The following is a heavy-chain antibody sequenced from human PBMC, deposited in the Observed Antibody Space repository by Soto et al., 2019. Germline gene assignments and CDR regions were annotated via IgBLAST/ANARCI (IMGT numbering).Heavy chain of an antibody. D-gene: IGHD3-22*01. J-gene: IGHJ6*02. CDR2: INHSGST. CDR3: AGGGKHYYDSSGYLYYYYGMDV. V-gene: IGHV4-39*07. Sequence: PSETLSLTCTVSGGSISSSGYYWGWIRQPPGKGLEWIGEINHSGSTNYNPSLKSRVTISVDTSKNQFSLKLSSVTAADTAVYYCAGGGKHYYDSSGYLYYYYGMDVWGQGTTVTVSS. CDR1: GGSISSSGYY.